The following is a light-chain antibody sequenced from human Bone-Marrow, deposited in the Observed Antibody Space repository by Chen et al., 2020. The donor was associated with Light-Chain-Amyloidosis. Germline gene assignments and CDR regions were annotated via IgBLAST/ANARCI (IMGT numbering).Light chain of an antibody. V-gene: IGLV3-25*03. CDR2: RDT. CDR3: QSADSSGTYEVI. J-gene: IGLJ2*01. CDR1: DLPTKY. Sequence: SYVLTQPPSVSVSPGQTPRMTCSGDDLPTKYAYWYQQKPGQAPVLVIHRDTERPSGISERFSGSSSGTTATLTISGVQAEDEADYHCQSADSSGTYEVIFGGGTKLTVL.